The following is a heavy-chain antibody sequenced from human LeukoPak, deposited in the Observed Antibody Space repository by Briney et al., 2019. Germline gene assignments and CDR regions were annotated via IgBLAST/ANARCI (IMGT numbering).Heavy chain of an antibody. J-gene: IGHJ3*02. D-gene: IGHD6-19*01. Sequence: ASVKVSCKASGYTLISYYMHWVRQAPGQGLEWMGIINPSGGDTNYAQKFQGRVSMTSDTSTSTVSMELGSLRSEDTAVYYCARGLQHSSGWYAFDIWGQGTMVTVSS. CDR3: ARGLQHSSGWYAFDI. V-gene: IGHV1-46*01. CDR2: INPSGGDT. CDR1: GYTLISYY.